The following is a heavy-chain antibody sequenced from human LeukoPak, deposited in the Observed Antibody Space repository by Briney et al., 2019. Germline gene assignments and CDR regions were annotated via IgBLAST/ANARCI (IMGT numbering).Heavy chain of an antibody. CDR2: IYSGGST. CDR3: ARDKEVRGVIGGMDV. CDR1: GFTVSSNY. Sequence: PGGSLRLSCAASGFTVSSNYMSWVRQAPGKGLEWVSVIYSGGSTYYADSVKGRFTISRDNAKNSLYLQMNSLRAEDTAVYYCARDKEVRGVIGGMDVWGQGTTVTVSS. J-gene: IGHJ6*02. V-gene: IGHV3-53*01. D-gene: IGHD3-10*01.